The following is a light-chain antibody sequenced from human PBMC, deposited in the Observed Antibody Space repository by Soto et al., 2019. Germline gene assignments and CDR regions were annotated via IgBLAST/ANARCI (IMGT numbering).Light chain of an antibody. CDR3: CSFARGSTLV. CDR2: EGS. J-gene: IGLJ3*02. CDR1: SSDVGSYNL. V-gene: IGLV2-23*01. Sequence: QSALTQPASVSGSPGQSITISCTGTSSDVGSYNLVSWYQQHPGNAPKLMSYEGSKRPSGVSNRFFGSKSGNTASLTISGLQVEDAADYYCCSFARGSTLVFGGGTKLTVL.